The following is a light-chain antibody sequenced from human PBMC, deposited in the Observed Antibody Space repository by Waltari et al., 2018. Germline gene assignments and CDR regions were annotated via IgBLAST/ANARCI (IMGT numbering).Light chain of an antibody. V-gene: IGLV1-51*01. CDR1: RSNVGNHY. Sequence: QSVLTQPPSVSAAAGQKVTISCSGSRSNVGNHYVSWYQQFPGTAPKLLIRENNNGPSGIPNRCSCYKSSTSATLDITGLQTGYEADYYCGTWDSSLSGSWVFGGGTKLTVL. CDR3: GTWDSSLSGSWV. J-gene: IGLJ3*02. CDR2: ENN.